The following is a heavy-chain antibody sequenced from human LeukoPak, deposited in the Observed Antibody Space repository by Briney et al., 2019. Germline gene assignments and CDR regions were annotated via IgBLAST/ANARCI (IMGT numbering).Heavy chain of an antibody. J-gene: IGHJ5*02. CDR2: IYYSGST. Sequence: SETLSLTCTVSGGSISSSSYYWGWIRQPPGKGLEWIGSIYYSGSTYYNPSLKSRVTISVDTSKNQFSLKLSSVTAADTAVYYCARTHNGGSYGFSEFDPWGQGTLVTVSS. D-gene: IGHD5-18*01. V-gene: IGHV4-39*07. CDR3: ARTHNGGSYGFSEFDP. CDR1: GGSISSSSYY.